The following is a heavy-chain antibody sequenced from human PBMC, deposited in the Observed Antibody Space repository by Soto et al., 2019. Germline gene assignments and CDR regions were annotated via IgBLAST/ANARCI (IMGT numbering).Heavy chain of an antibody. CDR3: TRVRQLCTRTSCYNDT. D-gene: IGHD2-2*01. V-gene: IGHV4-4*02. CDR2: IHHSGST. Sequence: NPSETLSLTCAVSGDSISSTNWWNWVRQPPGKGLEWIGEIHHSGSTNYNPSLKSRVTISVDKSKNQVSLKVNSVTAADTAVYYCTRVRQLCTRTSCYNDTWGQGTLVTVSS. J-gene: IGHJ5*02. CDR1: GDSISSTNW.